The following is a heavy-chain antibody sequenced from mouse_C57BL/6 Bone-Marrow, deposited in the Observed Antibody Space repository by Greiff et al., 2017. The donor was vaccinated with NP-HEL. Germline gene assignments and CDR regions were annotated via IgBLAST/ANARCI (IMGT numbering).Heavy chain of an antibody. Sequence: EVQLQQSGPELVKPGASVKISCKASGYTFTDYYMNWVKQSHGKSLEWIGDINPNNGGTSYNQKFKGKATLTVDKSSSTAYMELRGLTSEDSAVYYCARGFFRFAYWGQGTLVTVSA. CDR2: INPNNGGT. V-gene: IGHV1-26*01. CDR1: GYTFTDYY. CDR3: ARGFFRFAY. J-gene: IGHJ3*01.